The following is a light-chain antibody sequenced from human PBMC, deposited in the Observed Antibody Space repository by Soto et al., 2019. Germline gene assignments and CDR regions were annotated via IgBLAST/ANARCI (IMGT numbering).Light chain of an antibody. Sequence: EIVLTQSPDTLSLSPGERATLFCRASQTLSINSLAWYQQKPGQAPRLLIYAASTRDTGIPDRFNGSGSGTDFALTINRLGPEDFAVYYCQQYDGAPLTFGPGTKVDVK. CDR2: AAS. CDR3: QQYDGAPLT. CDR1: QTLSINS. J-gene: IGKJ3*01. V-gene: IGKV3-20*01.